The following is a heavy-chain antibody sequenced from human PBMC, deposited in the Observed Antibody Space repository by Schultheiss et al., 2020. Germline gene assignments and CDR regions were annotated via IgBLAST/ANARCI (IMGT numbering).Heavy chain of an antibody. J-gene: IGHJ6*02. CDR2: IYTSGST. Sequence: SETLSLTCTVSGGSISSYYWSWIRQPAGKGLEWIGRIYTSGSTNYNPSLKSRVTISVDTSKNQFSLKLSSVTAADTAVYYCARHEAYGSGSYDYYYYGMDVWGQGTTVTVSS. V-gene: IGHV4-4*07. D-gene: IGHD3-10*01. CDR3: ARHEAYGSGSYDYYYYGMDV. CDR1: GGSISSYY.